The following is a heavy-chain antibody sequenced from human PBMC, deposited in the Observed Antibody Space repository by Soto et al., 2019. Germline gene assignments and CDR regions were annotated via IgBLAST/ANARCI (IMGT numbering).Heavy chain of an antibody. V-gene: IGHV5-51*01. D-gene: IGHD3-22*01. Sequence: TFTGYWIDKVRQLPGEGLEWMGIIYPRDSDARYSPSFQGQVTISVDTSIATVSLQWSSLKASDTAIYYCARHGNYYDMWGHGTPVTVSS. J-gene: IGHJ4*01. CDR1: TFTGYW. CDR2: IYPRDSDA. CDR3: ARHGNYYDM.